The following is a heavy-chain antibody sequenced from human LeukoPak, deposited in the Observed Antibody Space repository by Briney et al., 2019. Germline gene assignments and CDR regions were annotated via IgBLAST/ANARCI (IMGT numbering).Heavy chain of an antibody. J-gene: IGHJ4*02. CDR1: GFTFDDYA. CDR2: ISWNSGSI. D-gene: IGHD2-2*01. CDR3: AKGPNYCSSTSCYPPPFDY. Sequence: GGSLRLSCAASGFTFDDYAMHWVRQAPGKGLEWVSGISWNSGSIGYADSAKGRFTISRDNAKNSLYLQMNSLRAEDTALYYCAKGPNYCSSTSCYPPPFDYWGQGTLVTVSS. V-gene: IGHV3-9*01.